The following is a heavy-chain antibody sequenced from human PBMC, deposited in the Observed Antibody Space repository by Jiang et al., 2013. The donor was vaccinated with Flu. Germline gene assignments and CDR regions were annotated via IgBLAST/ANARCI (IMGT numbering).Heavy chain of an antibody. Sequence: SGAEVKKPGSSVKVSCKASGGTFSSYAISWVRQAPGQGLEWMGRIIPILGIANYAQKFQGRVTITADKSTSTAYMELSSLRSEDTAVYYCAREGYYDSSGYYYEGDYWGQGTLVTVSS. V-gene: IGHV1-69*04. CDR3: AREGYYDSSGYYYEGDY. CDR1: GGTFSSYA. CDR2: IIPILGIA. J-gene: IGHJ4*02. D-gene: IGHD3-22*01.